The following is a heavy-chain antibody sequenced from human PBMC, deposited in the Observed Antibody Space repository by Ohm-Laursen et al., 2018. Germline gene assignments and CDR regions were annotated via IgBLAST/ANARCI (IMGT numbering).Heavy chain of an antibody. J-gene: IGHJ6*02. Sequence: SLRLSCAASGFTFSSYWMHWVRQAPGEGLVWVSRIKGDGSETNYADSVRGRFTISRDNAKNSLYLQMNSLRVEDTAIYYCARDDGIYARRSGMDVWGQGTAVTVSS. CDR2: IKGDGSET. D-gene: IGHD2-8*01. V-gene: IGHV3-74*01. CDR1: GFTFSSYW. CDR3: ARDDGIYARRSGMDV.